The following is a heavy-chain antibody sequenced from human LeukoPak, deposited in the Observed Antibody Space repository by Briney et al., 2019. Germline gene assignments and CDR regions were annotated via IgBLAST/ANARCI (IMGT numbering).Heavy chain of an antibody. CDR1: GYTFTSFG. J-gene: IGHJ4*02. V-gene: IGHV1-18*01. Sequence: AAVKLSFRASGYTFTSFGISLGRQAPGQGLGWMGWIRAYNGNTNYAQKLQGRVTMTTDTSTSTAYMELRSLRSDDTAVYYCARVWDDSGYYHPPPSDYWGQGTLVTVSS. CDR2: IRAYNGNT. D-gene: IGHD5-12*01. CDR3: ARVWDDSGYYHPPPSDY.